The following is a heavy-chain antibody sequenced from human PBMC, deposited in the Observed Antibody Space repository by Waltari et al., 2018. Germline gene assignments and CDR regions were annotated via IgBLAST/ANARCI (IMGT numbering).Heavy chain of an antibody. J-gene: IGHJ3*01. Sequence: EVQLLESGGGLVQPGGSLRLSCAASGFTFSSYAMFWVRQAPGKGLEWVSSITPTGGAPYYADSAKGRFTISRDNSRNTLYLQMNSLRAEDTAVYYCASRSSGEIVRAFDVWGQGTMVTVSS. CDR3: ASRSSGEIVRAFDV. V-gene: IGHV3-23*01. CDR1: GFTFSSYA. D-gene: IGHD6-19*01. CDR2: ITPTGGAP.